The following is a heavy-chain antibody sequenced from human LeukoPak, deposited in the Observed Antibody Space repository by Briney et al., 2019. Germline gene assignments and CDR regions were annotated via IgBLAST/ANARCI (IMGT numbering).Heavy chain of an antibody. CDR3: ARTLNQLSSEFDY. J-gene: IGHJ4*02. V-gene: IGHV5-51*01. D-gene: IGHD2-2*01. CDR1: GYSFTSYW. CDR2: IYPGDSDT. Sequence: GESLKISCKGSGYSFTSYWIGWVRQVPGKGLEWMGIIYPGDSDTRYSPSFQGQVTISADKSITTAYLQWSSLKASDTAMYYCARTLNQLSSEFDYWGQGTLVTVSS.